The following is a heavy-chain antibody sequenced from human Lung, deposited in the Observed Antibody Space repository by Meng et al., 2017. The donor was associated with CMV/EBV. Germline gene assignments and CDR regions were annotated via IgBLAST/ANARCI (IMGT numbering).Heavy chain of an antibody. D-gene: IGHD7-27*01. CDR2: TNEDGTIT. CDR3: ARDLSGASDF. V-gene: IGHV3-74*01. CDR1: GFTFSRFW. Sequence: VQAVEAWGGLVPPGGSLRLSCAASGFTFSRFWMHWVRQAPGKGLVWVSRTNEDGTITNYADSVKGRFTISRDNAENTLYLQMNSLRAEDTAVYYCARDLSGASDFWGQGTLVTVSS. J-gene: IGHJ4*02.